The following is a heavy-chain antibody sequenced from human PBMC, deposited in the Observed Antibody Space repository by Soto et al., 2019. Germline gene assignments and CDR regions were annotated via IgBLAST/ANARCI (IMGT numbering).Heavy chain of an antibody. CDR2: IYYSGST. Sequence: PSGTLSLTCTVSGGSISSGDYYWSWIRQPPGKGLEWIGYIYYSGSTYYNPSLKSRVTISVDTSKNQFSLKLSSVTAADTAVYYCARHGDIVVVVGYMDVWGKGTTVTVSS. D-gene: IGHD2-15*01. J-gene: IGHJ6*03. CDR3: ARHGDIVVVVGYMDV. CDR1: GGSISSGDYY. V-gene: IGHV4-30-4*01.